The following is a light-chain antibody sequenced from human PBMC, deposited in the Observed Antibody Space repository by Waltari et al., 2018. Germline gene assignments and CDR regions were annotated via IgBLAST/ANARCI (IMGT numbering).Light chain of an antibody. J-gene: IGLJ2*01. CDR3: QVWDSSGDHPV. CDR1: NIRSQT. CDR2: DDS. Sequence: SYVLTQPPPVSVAPGKTAKISCSGPNIRSQTVHWYRQKAGQAPSLVLYDDSVRPSGIPDRISGSDTATLTIARVEAGDEADYFCQVWDSSGDHPVFGGGTRLTVL. V-gene: IGLV3-21*03.